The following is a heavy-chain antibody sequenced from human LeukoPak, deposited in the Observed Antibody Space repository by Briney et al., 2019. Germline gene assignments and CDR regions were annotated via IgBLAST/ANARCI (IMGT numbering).Heavy chain of an antibody. CDR2: IYYSGST. CDR1: GGSISSSSYY. V-gene: IGHV4-39*07. J-gene: IGHJ4*02. CDR3: ARDLRCTNGVCYLFDY. Sequence: PSETLSLTCTVSGGSISSSSYYWGWIRQPPGKGLEWIGSIYYSGSTYYNPSLKSRVTISVDTSKNQFSLKLSSVTAADTAVYYCARDLRCTNGVCYLFDYWGQGTLVTVSS. D-gene: IGHD2-8*01.